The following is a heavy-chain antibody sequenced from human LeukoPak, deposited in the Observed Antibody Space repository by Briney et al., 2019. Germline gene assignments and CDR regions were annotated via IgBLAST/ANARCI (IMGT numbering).Heavy chain of an antibody. V-gene: IGHV4-59*01. J-gene: IGHJ4*02. CDR1: GVSISSYY. Sequence: SGTLSLTCTVSGVSISSYYWSWIRQPPGKGLEWIGYIYYSGSTNYNPSLKSRVTISVDTSKNQFSLKLSSVTAADTAVYYCAREAPYFDYWGQGTLVTVSS. CDR2: IYYSGST. CDR3: AREAPYFDY.